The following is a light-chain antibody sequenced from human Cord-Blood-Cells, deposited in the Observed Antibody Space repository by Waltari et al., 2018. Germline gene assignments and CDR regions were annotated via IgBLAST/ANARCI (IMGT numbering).Light chain of an antibody. CDR3: AAWDDSLNGPV. Sequence: QSVLTQPPSASGTPGQRVTSSCSGSSSNIGSNTVNWYQPLPGTAPKLLIYSNNQRPSGVPDRFSGSKSGTSASLAISGLQSEDEADYYCAAWDDSLNGPVFGGGTKLTVL. CDR1: SSNIGSNT. CDR2: SNN. V-gene: IGLV1-44*01. J-gene: IGLJ3*02.